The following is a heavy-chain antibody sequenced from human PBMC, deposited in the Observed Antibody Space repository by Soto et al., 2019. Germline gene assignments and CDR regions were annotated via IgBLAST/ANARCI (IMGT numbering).Heavy chain of an antibody. CDR2: INSDGSST. J-gene: IGHJ5*02. Sequence: LRLSCASSVFTLTRYWMHWVRQAPGKGRVWVSRINSDGSSTSYADSVKGRFTISRDNAKNTLYLQMNSLRAEDTAVYYCARVPKYYYGSGSFYNWFDPWGQGTLVTVSS. V-gene: IGHV3-74*01. D-gene: IGHD3-10*01. CDR1: VFTLTRYW. CDR3: ARVPKYYYGSGSFYNWFDP.